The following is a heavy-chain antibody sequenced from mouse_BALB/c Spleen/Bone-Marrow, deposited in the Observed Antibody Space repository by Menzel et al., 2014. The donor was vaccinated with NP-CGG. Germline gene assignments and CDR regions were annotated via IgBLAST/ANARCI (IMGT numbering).Heavy chain of an antibody. CDR1: GFTFSNCG. J-gene: IGHJ3*01. Sequence: EVMLVESGGGLVESGGSLKLSCAASGFTFSNCGMSWVRQTPEKRLEWVATISGGGSYTFYSDSVKGRFTISRDNAKNNLYLQLSSLRSEDTALYYCARHAYYDQTEVSFVYWGQRTLVTVSA. CDR3: ARHAYYDQTEVSFVY. CDR2: ISGGGSYT. D-gene: IGHD2-4*01. V-gene: IGHV5-9-2*01.